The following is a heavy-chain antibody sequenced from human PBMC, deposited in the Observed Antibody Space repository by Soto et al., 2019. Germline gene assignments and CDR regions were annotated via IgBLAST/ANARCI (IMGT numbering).Heavy chain of an antibody. Sequence: QVTLKESGPVLVKPTETLTLTCTVSGFSLSNARMGVSWIRQPPGKALEWLAHIFSNDEKSYSTSLKSRLTISKDTSKSQVVLTMTNIDPVDTATYYCARSYRSPGYYYGMDVWGQGTTVTVSS. V-gene: IGHV2-26*01. J-gene: IGHJ6*02. CDR3: ARSYRSPGYYYGMDV. CDR1: GFSLSNARMG. CDR2: IFSNDEK. D-gene: IGHD3-16*02.